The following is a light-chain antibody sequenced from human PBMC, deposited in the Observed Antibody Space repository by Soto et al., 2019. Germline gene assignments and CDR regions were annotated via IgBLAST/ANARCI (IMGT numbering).Light chain of an antibody. CDR2: EVS. J-gene: IGLJ2*01. Sequence: QSVLTQPASVSGSPGQSITISCTGTSCDVGSYNLVAWYQQHPGKAPKLMIYEVSKRPSGVSNRFSGSKSGNTASLTISGLQAEDEADYYCCSYAGSSTFHVVFGGGTKLTVL. CDR3: CSYAGSSTFHVV. CDR1: SCDVGSYNL. V-gene: IGLV2-23*02.